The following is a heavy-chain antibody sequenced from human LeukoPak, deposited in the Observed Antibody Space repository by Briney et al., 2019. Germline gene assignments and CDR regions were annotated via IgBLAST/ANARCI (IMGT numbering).Heavy chain of an antibody. Sequence: GGSLRLSCAASGFTFSSYAMSWVRQAPGKGLEWVSAISGSGGSTYYADSVKGRFTISRDNSKNTLYLQMNSLRAEDTAVYYCAKGVRYFDWLSPYYFDCWGQGTLVTVSS. D-gene: IGHD3-9*01. CDR3: AKGVRYFDWLSPYYFDC. CDR2: ISGSGGST. J-gene: IGHJ4*02. V-gene: IGHV3-23*01. CDR1: GFTFSSYA.